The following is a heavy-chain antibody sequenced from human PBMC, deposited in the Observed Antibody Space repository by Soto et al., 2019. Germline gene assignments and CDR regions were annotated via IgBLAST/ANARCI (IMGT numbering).Heavy chain of an antibody. D-gene: IGHD2-8*01. V-gene: IGHV1-18*01. CDR1: GYTFTSYG. Sequence: QPQLVQSGAEVKKPGASVTVSCKASGYTFTSYGISCVRQAPGQGLEWMGWVSAYNGDTNYAQNFQGRVTMTTDTSTSTAYMDLRSLRSDDTATYYCARDRGYCANGVCFRYDYWGQGTLVTVSS. CDR2: VSAYNGDT. CDR3: ARDRGYCANGVCFRYDY. J-gene: IGHJ4*02.